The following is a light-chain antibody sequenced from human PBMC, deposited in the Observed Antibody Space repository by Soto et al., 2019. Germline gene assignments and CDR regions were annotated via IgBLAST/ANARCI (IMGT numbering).Light chain of an antibody. CDR1: QTISSW. CDR3: QHYNSYSEA. J-gene: IGKJ1*01. Sequence: DIQMTQSPSTLYGSVGDRVTITCRASQTISSWLAWYQQKPGKAPKLLIYKASTLKSGVPSRFSGSGSWTEITPTISSLQPDEFGTYYCQHYNSYSEAFGQGAKGDLK. V-gene: IGKV1-5*03. CDR2: KAS.